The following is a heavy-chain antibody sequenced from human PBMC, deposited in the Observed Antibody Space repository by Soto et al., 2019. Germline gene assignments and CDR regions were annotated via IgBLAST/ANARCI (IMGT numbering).Heavy chain of an antibody. Sequence: EVQLLDSGGGLVQPGGSLRLSCAASGFTFSSYTMAWVRQATGKGLECVSALSGSGGSPSYADSVQGRITNSRDNLRNTFYLQTNRLRAEDTTPYYCAKARCTGDSCYDPNYWGHGGLVTVSS. CDR3: AKARCTGDSCYDPNY. CDR2: LSGSGGSP. D-gene: IGHD4-17*01. V-gene: IGHV3-23*01. J-gene: IGHJ4*01. CDR1: GFTFSSYT.